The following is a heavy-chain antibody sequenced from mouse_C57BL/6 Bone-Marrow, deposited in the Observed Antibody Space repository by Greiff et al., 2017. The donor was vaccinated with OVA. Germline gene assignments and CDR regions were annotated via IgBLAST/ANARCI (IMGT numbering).Heavy chain of an antibody. J-gene: IGHJ2*01. Sequence: EVKLVESGGGLVQPGGSLKLSCAASGFDFSKDWMSWVRQATGKGLEWIGEINPGSSTINYTPSLKDKFTISRDNAKNTQYLQMSKVRSEDAARDYCAERPRDYWGQGTTVTVSS. CDR3: AERPRDY. D-gene: IGHD2-12*01. CDR2: INPGSSTI. V-gene: IGHV4-2*01. CDR1: GFDFSKDW.